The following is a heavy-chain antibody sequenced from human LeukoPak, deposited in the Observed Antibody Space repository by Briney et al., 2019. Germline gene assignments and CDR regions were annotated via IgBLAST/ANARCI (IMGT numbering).Heavy chain of an antibody. Sequence: APVKVSCKASGGTFSSYAISWVRQAPGQGLEWMGGIIPIFGTANYAQKFQGRVTITADKSTSTAYMELSSLRSEDTAVYYCARGGDYDILTGYYTGFPSYYFDYWGQGTLVTVSS. V-gene: IGHV1-69*06. J-gene: IGHJ4*02. CDR1: GGTFSSYA. D-gene: IGHD3-9*01. CDR3: ARGGDYDILTGYYTGFPSYYFDY. CDR2: IIPIFGTA.